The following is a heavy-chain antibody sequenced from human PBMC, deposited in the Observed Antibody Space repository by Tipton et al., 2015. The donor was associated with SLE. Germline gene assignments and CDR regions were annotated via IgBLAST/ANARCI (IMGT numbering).Heavy chain of an antibody. V-gene: IGHV4-34*01. Sequence: TLSLTCTVSGGSISSYYWSWIRQPPGKGLEWIGEINHSGSTNYNPSLKSRVTISVDTSKNQFSLKLSSVTAADTAVYYCARLYYSRGYWGQGTLVTVSS. CDR1: GGSISSYY. D-gene: IGHD4-11*01. CDR3: ARLYYSRGY. CDR2: INHSGST. J-gene: IGHJ4*02.